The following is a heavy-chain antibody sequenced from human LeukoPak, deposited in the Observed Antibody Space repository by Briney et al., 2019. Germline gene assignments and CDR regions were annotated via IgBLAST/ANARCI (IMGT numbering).Heavy chain of an antibody. CDR2: INHSGST. CDR3: ARSAALDY. V-gene: IGHV4-34*01. Sequence: SETLSLTCAVYGGPFSGYYWSWIRQPPGKGLEWIGEINHSGSTNYNPSLKSRVTISVDTSKNQFSLKLSSVTAADTAVYYCARSAALDYWGQGTLVTVSS. D-gene: IGHD6-13*01. CDR1: GGPFSGYY. J-gene: IGHJ4*02.